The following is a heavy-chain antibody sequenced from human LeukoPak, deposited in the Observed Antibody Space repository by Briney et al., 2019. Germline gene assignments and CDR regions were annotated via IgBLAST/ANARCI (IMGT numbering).Heavy chain of an antibody. V-gene: IGHV3-30*04. CDR2: ISYDGSNK. CDR1: GFTFSSYA. D-gene: IGHD3-3*01. CDR3: ARDTQHTISGVVIIQGPGY. J-gene: IGHJ4*02. Sequence: GGSLRLSCAASGFTFSSYAMHWVRQAPGKGLEWVAVISYDGSNKYYADSVKGRFTISRDNSKNTLYLQMNSLRAEDTAVYYCARDTQHTISGVVIIQGPGYWGQGTLVTVSS.